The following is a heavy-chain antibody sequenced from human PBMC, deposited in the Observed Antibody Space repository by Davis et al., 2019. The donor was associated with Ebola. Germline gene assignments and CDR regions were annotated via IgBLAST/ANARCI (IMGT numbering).Heavy chain of an antibody. V-gene: IGHV3-30-3*01. D-gene: IGHD5-12*01. CDR3: AREGVDIVATKYYYYGMDV. Sequence: PGGSLRLSCAASGFTFSSYAMHWVRQAPDKGLEWVAVISYDGSNKYYADSVKGRFTISRDNSKNTLYLQMNSLRAEDTAVYYCAREGVDIVATKYYYYGMDVWGQGTTVTVSS. J-gene: IGHJ6*02. CDR2: ISYDGSNK. CDR1: GFTFSSYA.